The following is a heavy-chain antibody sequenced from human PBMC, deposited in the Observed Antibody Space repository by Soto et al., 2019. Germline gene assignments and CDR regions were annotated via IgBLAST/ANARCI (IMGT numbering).Heavy chain of an antibody. CDR2: IYTSGST. CDR3: ARTSYYDILTGLSFQWFDP. CDR1: GGSISSYH. D-gene: IGHD3-9*01. J-gene: IGHJ5*02. Sequence: SETLSLTCTVSGGSISSYHWSWIRQPAGKGLEWIGRIYTSGSTNYNPSLKSRVTMSVDTSKNQFSLKLSSVTAADTAVYYCARTSYYDILTGLSFQWFDPWGQGTLVTVSS. V-gene: IGHV4-4*07.